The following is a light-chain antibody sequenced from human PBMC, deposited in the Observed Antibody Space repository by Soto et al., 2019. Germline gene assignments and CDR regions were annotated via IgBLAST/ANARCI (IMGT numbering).Light chain of an antibody. CDR2: DAS. V-gene: IGKV1-5*01. CDR1: QSIDSW. J-gene: IGKJ2*01. Sequence: DIQMTQSPSTLSASVGDRVTIACRASQSIDSWLAWYQQKPGKAPKFLIYDASDVESGVPSRFSGSGSGTEFTLTICSLHADDFATYYCQQCRGKPFTFGLGTKVEVK. CDR3: QQCRGKPFT.